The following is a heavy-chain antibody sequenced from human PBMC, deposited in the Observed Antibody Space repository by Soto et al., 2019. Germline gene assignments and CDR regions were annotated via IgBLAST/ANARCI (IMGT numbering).Heavy chain of an antibody. CDR2: MNPHTGET. Sequence: ASVKVSCKTSGYNFISSEISWVRQAPGQGLELMGWMNPHTGETDATRKFQGRLIMTRNTSINTAYLELSSLTSEDTAVYYCAKTHSGSSLAYWGQGSLVTVSS. CDR1: GYNFISSE. D-gene: IGHD6-6*01. J-gene: IGHJ4*02. CDR3: AKTHSGSSLAY. V-gene: IGHV1-8*02.